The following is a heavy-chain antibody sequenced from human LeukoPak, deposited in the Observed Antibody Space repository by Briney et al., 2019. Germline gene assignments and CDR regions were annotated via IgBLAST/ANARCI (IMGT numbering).Heavy chain of an antibody. D-gene: IGHD2-15*01. CDR3: VRVGVVVAATRWTTPRRSYYFDY. V-gene: IGHV4-34*01. Sequence: PSETLSLTCAVYGGSFSGYYWSWIRQPPGKGLEWIGEINHSGSTNYNPSLKSRVTISVDTSKNQFSLRLSCVTAADTAVYFCVRVGVVVAATRWTTPRRSYYFDYWGQGTRVTVSS. J-gene: IGHJ4*02. CDR1: GGSFSGYY. CDR2: INHSGST.